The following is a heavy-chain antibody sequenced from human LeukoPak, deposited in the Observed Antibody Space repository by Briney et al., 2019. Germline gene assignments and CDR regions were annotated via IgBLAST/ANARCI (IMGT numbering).Heavy chain of an antibody. CDR2: IDYSGSS. V-gene: IGHV4-59*02. CDR1: GGSVSGSF. D-gene: IGHD4-17*01. Sequence: SETLSLTCTVSGGSVSGSFWNWIRRPPRKGLEWIGYIDYSGSSNYNPSLQSRVTISVDTSKNQVSLKLSSVTAADTVVYYCARQDYGDYPPGYWGQGTLVTVSS. J-gene: IGHJ4*02. CDR3: ARQDYGDYPPGY.